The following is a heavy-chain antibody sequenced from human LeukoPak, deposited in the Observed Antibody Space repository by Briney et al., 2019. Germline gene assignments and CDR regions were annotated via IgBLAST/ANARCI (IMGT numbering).Heavy chain of an antibody. D-gene: IGHD1-14*01. CDR1: GFTFSSYA. Sequence: GGSLRLSCAASGFTFSSYAIHWVRQAPGKGLEWVAVISYDGSNKYYADSVKGRFTISRDNSKNTLYLQMNSLRAEDTAVYYCARGGSTGTLSLWFDPWGRGTLVTVSS. J-gene: IGHJ5*02. CDR2: ISYDGSNK. CDR3: ARGGSTGTLSLWFDP. V-gene: IGHV3-30*04.